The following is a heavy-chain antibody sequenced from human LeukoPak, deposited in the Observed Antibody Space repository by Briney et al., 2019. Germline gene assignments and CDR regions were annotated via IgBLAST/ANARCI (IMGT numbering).Heavy chain of an antibody. D-gene: IGHD3-22*01. CDR3: AREPYSPPYYDDSSGYLSH. Sequence: GGSLRLSCAASGFTFSSHNMNWVRQAPGKGLEWVSYISIRSDTIYYADSVKGRFTVSRDNAKSSLYLRMNSLRAEDTAVYYCAREPYSPPYYDDSSGYLSHWGQGTLVTVSS. CDR1: GFTFSSHN. V-gene: IGHV3-48*01. J-gene: IGHJ4*02. CDR2: ISIRSDTI.